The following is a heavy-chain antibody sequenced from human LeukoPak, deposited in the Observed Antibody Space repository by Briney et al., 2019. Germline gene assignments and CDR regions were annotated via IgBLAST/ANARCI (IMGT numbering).Heavy chain of an antibody. CDR2: IIPSGGST. CDR1: GYTFINCN. V-gene: IGHV1-46*01. CDR3: ARVGAMVL. D-gene: IGHD5-18*01. J-gene: IGHJ4*02. Sequence: ASVKVSCKASGYTFINCNIHWVRQAPGQGLEWMGIIIPSGGSTIYAQKFRGRVTMTRDTSTSTVYMDLSSLRPEDTAVYYCARVGAMVLWGQGTLVTVSS.